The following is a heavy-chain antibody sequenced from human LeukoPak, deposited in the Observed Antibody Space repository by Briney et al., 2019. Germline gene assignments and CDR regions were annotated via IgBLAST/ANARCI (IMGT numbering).Heavy chain of an antibody. CDR3: ARGDAYNAGYFDY. CDR1: GASISGSSYY. CDR2: IYYSGST. J-gene: IGHJ4*02. Sequence: PSEILSLTCTVSGASISGSSYYWGWIRQPPGKGLEWIGNIYYSGSTYYNPSLKSRVTISVDTSKNQFSLKLSSVTAADTAVYYCARGDAYNAGYFDYWGQGTLVTVSS. V-gene: IGHV4-39*07. D-gene: IGHD5-24*01.